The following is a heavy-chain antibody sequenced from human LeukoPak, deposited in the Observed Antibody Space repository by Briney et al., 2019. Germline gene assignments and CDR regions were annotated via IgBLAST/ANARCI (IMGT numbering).Heavy chain of an antibody. Sequence: GGSLGLSCAASGFTFSSYEMNWVRQAPGKGLEWVSYISSSGSTIYYADSVKGRFTISRDNAKNSLYLQMNSLRAEDTAVYYCARDPDYYDSSVQFDYWGQGTLVTVSS. CDR2: ISSSGSTI. D-gene: IGHD3-22*01. V-gene: IGHV3-48*03. CDR3: ARDPDYYDSSVQFDY. CDR1: GFTFSSYE. J-gene: IGHJ4*02.